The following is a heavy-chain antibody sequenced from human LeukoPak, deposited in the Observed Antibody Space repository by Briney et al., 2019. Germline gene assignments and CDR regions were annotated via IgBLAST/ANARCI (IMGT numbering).Heavy chain of an antibody. D-gene: IGHD3-22*01. CDR2: IYYSGST. J-gene: IGHJ4*02. Sequence: KSSETLSLTCTVSGGSISSYYWSWIRQPPGKGLEWIGYIYYSGSTNYNPSLKSRVTISVDTSKNQFSLKLSSVTAADTAVYYCARGPGTDSPYYDSSGSSFDYWGQGTLVTVSS. CDR3: ARGPGTDSPYYDSSGSSFDY. V-gene: IGHV4-59*12. CDR1: GGSISSYY.